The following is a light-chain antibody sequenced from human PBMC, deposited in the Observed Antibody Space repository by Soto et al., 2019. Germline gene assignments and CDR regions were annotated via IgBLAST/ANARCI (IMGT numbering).Light chain of an antibody. Sequence: EIVLTQSPGTLSLSPGERARLFCMCSQSVMIKYLAWYQQKPGQAPRLLIYVASSRATGIPDRFSGSGSGTDFTLTISRLEPEDFAVYYCQQYGTSPFTCGPGTKGDIK. CDR3: QQYGTSPFT. J-gene: IGKJ3*01. V-gene: IGKV3-20*01. CDR1: QSVMIKY. CDR2: VAS.